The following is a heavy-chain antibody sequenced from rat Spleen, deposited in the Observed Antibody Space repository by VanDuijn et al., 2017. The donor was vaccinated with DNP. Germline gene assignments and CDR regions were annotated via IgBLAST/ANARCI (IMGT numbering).Heavy chain of an antibody. J-gene: IGHJ3*01. D-gene: IGHD1-10*01. V-gene: IGHV5-7*01. CDR3: ASLNNYNWFAY. CDR2: ISYDGGST. CDR1: GFTFSDYY. Sequence: EVQLVESGGGLVQPGRSLKLSCAASGFTFSDYYMAWVRQAPTKGLEWVASISYDGGSTHYRASVKGRFTISRDNAKSTLYLQMDSLRSEDTATYYCASLNNYNWFAYWGQGTLVTVSS.